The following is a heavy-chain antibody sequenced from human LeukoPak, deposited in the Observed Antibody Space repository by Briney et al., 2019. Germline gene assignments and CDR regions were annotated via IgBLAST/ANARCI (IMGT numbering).Heavy chain of an antibody. CDR2: IWYDGSNK. D-gene: IGHD4-23*01. V-gene: IGHV3-33*01. Sequence: GGSLRLSCAASGFTFSSYGMHWVRQAPGKGLEWVAVIWYDGSNKYYADSVKGRFTISRDNSKNTLYLQMNSLRAEDTAVYYCARVRTTVVTGLGPFDYWGQGTLVTVSS. J-gene: IGHJ4*02. CDR1: GFTFSSYG. CDR3: ARVRTTVVTGLGPFDY.